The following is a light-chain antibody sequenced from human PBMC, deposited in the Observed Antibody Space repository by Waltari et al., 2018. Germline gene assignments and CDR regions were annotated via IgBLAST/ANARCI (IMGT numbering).Light chain of an antibody. CDR3: QQYNSAPHS. CDR1: QSINIW. CDR2: KAS. V-gene: IGKV1D-16*01. J-gene: IGKJ2*03. Sequence: LSASVGDKVTITCRASQSINIWLAWYQQKPGKPPKPLIYKASSLESGVPSRFSGSGSGTDFTLIISSLQPEDFATYYCQQYNSAPHSFGQGTKVEIK.